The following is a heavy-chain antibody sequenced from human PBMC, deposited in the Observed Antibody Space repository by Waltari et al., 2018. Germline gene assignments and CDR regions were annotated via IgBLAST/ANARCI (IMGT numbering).Heavy chain of an antibody. J-gene: IGHJ2*01. Sequence: EVQLSESGGGWIQPGGSLRLSCAASGFTLGGEAMTWVRQAPGRGLAWVSAISLFDGSTYYADSVRGRFTISRDHSKNSVYLQMNSLSAEDTAVYYCAKDSRWNLSWYFDLWGRGTRVAVSS. CDR2: ISLFDGST. CDR1: GFTLGGEA. CDR3: AKDSRWNLSWYFDL. V-gene: IGHV3-23*01. D-gene: IGHD1-1*01.